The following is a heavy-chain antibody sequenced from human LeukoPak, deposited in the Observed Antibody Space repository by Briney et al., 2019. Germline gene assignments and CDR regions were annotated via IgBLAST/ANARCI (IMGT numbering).Heavy chain of an antibody. D-gene: IGHD2-15*01. CDR1: GFTLTNFA. V-gene: IGHV3-23*01. J-gene: IGHJ6*02. CDR2: ITGSGDDT. Sequence: PGGSLRLSCAASGFTLTNFAMSWVRQTPEKGLEWVSSITGSGDDTFYAELVEGRFTVSRDNSKNTLYLQMNSLRAEDTAVYYCARDLRRHSSGGSCYRGYYYYGMDVWAKGPRSPSP. CDR3: ARDLRRHSSGGSCYRGYYYYGMDV.